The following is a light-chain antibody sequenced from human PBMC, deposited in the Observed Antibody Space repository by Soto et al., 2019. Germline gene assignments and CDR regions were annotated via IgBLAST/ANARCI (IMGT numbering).Light chain of an antibody. Sequence: DIQMTQSPSSLSASVGDIFTISFQASQDINKNLIWYQQKPGKAPKLLIYDASNLETGVPSRFSGSGSGTDFTFTISSLQPEDIATYYCQQYDNLPLTFGGGTKVDIK. V-gene: IGKV1-33*01. CDR1: QDINKN. CDR2: DAS. J-gene: IGKJ4*01. CDR3: QQYDNLPLT.